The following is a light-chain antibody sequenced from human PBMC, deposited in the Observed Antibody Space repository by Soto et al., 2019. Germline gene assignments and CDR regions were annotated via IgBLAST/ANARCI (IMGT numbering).Light chain of an antibody. CDR1: RSNIGAGHD. J-gene: IGLJ2*01. V-gene: IGLV1-40*01. CDR3: QSYDTSLSGSV. Sequence: QSVLTQPPSVSGAPGQRVTISCTGSRSNIGAGHDVHWYQQLPGTAPKLLIYGNNNRPSGVPDRFSGSKSDTSASLAITGLQAEDEADYYCQSYDTSLSGSVFGGGTKLTVL. CDR2: GNN.